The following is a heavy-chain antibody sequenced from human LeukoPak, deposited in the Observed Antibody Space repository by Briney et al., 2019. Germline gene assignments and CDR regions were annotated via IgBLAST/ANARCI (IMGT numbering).Heavy chain of an antibody. V-gene: IGHV1-69*06. J-gene: IGHJ4*02. CDR2: IIPIFGTA. D-gene: IGHD3-3*01. CDR3: ARRHYDFWSGYYDY. Sequence: SVKVSCKASGGTFSSYAISWVRQAPGQGLEWMGGIIPIFGTANYAQKFQGRVTITADKSTSTAYMELSSLRSEDTAVYYCARRHYDFWSGYYDYWGQGTLVTVSS. CDR1: GGTFSSYA.